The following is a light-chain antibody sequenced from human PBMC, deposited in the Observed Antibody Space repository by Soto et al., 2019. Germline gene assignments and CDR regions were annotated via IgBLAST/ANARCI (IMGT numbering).Light chain of an antibody. CDR1: ESLSVN. CDR2: FAS. V-gene: IGKV3-15*01. J-gene: IGKJ1*01. Sequence: EIEMTQSPGTLSVSPGERVTLSCRASESLSVNLAWYQQKPGQPPRLLIYFASTRATAVPARFTAGGSGTEFTLTISSLQSDDLAVYYCQQYDKWPRTFGQGTKVDIK. CDR3: QQYDKWPRT.